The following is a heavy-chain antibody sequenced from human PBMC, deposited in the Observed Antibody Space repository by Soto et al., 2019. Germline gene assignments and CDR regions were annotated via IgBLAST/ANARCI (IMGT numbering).Heavy chain of an antibody. CDR3: ARHFDYYDSSGYYRWFDP. J-gene: IGHJ5*02. Sequence: PSETLSLTCTVSGAYISSSSCYWGWIRQPPGKGLEWIGSIYYSGSTNYNPSLKSRVTISVDTSKNQFSLKLNSVTAADTAIYYCARHFDYYDSSGYYRWFDPWGQGTLVTVSS. CDR2: IYYSGST. CDR1: GAYISSSSCY. V-gene: IGHV4-39*01. D-gene: IGHD3-22*01.